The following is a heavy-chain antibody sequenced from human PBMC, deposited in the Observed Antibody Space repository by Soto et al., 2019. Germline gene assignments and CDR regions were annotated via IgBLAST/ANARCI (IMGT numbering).Heavy chain of an antibody. J-gene: IGHJ4*02. V-gene: IGHV3-23*01. CDR2: ISGSGGST. CDR1: GFTFSSYA. D-gene: IGHD1-26*01. Sequence: GGSLRLSCAASGFTFSSYAMSWVRQAPGKGLEWVSAISGSGGSTYYADSVKGRFTISRDNSKNTLYLQMNSLRAEDTAVYYCAKDGPTSSIVGAAYFDYWGQGTLVTVS. CDR3: AKDGPTSSIVGAAYFDY.